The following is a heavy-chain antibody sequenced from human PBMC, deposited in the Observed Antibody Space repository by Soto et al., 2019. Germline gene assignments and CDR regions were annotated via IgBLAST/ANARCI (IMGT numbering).Heavy chain of an antibody. V-gene: IGHV4-61*01. J-gene: IGHJ3*02. CDR3: ARDLITPYDFWSGYSPGAFDI. CDR2: IYYSGST. CDR1: GGSVSSGSYY. D-gene: IGHD3-3*01. Sequence: TLETLSLTCSVSGGSVSSGSYYWSWIRQPPGKGLEWIGYIYYSGSTNYNPSLKSRVTISVDTSKNQFSLKLSSVTAADTAVYYCARDLITPYDFWSGYSPGAFDIWGQGTMVTVSS.